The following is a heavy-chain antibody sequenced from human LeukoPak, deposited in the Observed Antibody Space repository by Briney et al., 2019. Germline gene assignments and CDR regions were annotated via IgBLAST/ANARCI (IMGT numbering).Heavy chain of an antibody. Sequence: PGGSLRLSCAASGFTFRNYYMSWVRQAPGKGLEWVANIKQDGSEKNYVDSVKGRFTISRDNAKNSLYLQMNGLRAEDTAVYYCARDRRGEESPYNWFDPWGQGTLVTVSS. J-gene: IGHJ5*02. CDR1: GFTFRNYY. V-gene: IGHV3-7*01. CDR3: ARDRRGEESPYNWFDP. CDR2: IKQDGSEK. D-gene: IGHD3-10*01.